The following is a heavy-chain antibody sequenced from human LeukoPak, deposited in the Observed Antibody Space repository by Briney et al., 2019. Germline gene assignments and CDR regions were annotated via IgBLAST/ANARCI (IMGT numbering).Heavy chain of an antibody. CDR3: AKSSVYTGNWYHFQL. V-gene: IGHV3-23*01. Sequence: AMXXXXXAPGKGLXXVXAISGSGGSTYYADSVKGRFTISRDNSKNTLYLQMSSLRVEDTAVYYCAKSSVYTGNWYHFQLWGQGTLVTVSS. CDR2: ISGSGGST. J-gene: IGHJ1*01. D-gene: IGHD1-20*01. CDR1: A.